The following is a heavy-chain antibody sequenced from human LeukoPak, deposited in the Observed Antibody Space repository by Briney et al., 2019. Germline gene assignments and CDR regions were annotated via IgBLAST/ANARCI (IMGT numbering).Heavy chain of an antibody. CDR3: ARDGYYDSSGYGPLFDY. V-gene: IGHV3-20*04. D-gene: IGHD3-22*01. J-gene: IGHJ4*02. CDR1: GFTSDDYG. CDR2: INWNGGST. Sequence: PGGSLRLSCAASGFTSDDYGMSWVRQAPGKGLEWVSGINWNGGSTGYADTVKGRFTISRNNAKNSVYLQMNSLRAEDTAVYYCARDGYYDSSGYGPLFDYWGQGTLVTVSS.